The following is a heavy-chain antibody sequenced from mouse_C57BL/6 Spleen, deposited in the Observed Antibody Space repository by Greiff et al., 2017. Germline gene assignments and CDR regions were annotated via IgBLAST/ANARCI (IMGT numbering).Heavy chain of an antibody. CDR2: INPNNGGT. J-gene: IGHJ3*01. V-gene: IGHV1-26*01. CDR1: GYTFTDYY. Sequence: EVQLQQSGPELVKPGASVKISCKASGYTFTDYYMNWVKQSHGKSLEWIGDINPNNGGTSYNQKFKGKATLTVDKSSSTAYMELRSLTSEYSAVYYCARGGITTGAWFAYWGQGTLVTVSA. D-gene: IGHD2-4*01. CDR3: ARGGITTGAWFAY.